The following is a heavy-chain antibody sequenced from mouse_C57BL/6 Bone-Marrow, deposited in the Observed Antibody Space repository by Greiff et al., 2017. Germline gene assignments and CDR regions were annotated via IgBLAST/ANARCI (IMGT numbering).Heavy chain of an antibody. J-gene: IGHJ2*01. D-gene: IGHD3-2*02. Sequence: EVQLVEPGGGLVQPGGSLSLSCAASGFTFTDYYLSWVRQPPGKALEWLGFIRNKANGDKTVYSASVKGRITISRDTSQSILYLQMNALRPEDSATYYCARYKDPQYSFDYWGQGTTLTVSS. CDR1: GFTFTDYY. CDR3: ARYKDPQYSFDY. CDR2: IRNKANGDKT. V-gene: IGHV7-3*01.